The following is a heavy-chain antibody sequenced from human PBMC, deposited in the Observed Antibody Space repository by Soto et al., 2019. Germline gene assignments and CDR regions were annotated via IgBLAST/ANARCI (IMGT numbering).Heavy chain of an antibody. D-gene: IGHD2-15*01. CDR2: IIPIFGTA. J-gene: IGHJ2*01. CDR1: GRIGSSS. CDR3: ARAPLPSGLPFPVWYFDL. Sequence: GRIGSSSSCWLYQAHGQEHEWMGGIIPIFGTANSAQKFQGRVTNTADESTSTAYMELSSLRSEDTAVYYCARAPLPSGLPFPVWYFDLWGRGTLVTVSS. V-gene: IGHV1-69*01.